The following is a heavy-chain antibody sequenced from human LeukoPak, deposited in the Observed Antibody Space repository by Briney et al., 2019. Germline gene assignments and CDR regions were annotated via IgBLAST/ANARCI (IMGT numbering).Heavy chain of an antibody. CDR2: IKQDGSEG. CDR3: ARYGGSYYFDN. CDR1: GFTFSSYA. J-gene: IGHJ4*02. D-gene: IGHD1-26*01. V-gene: IGHV3-7*01. Sequence: GGSLRLSCAASGFTFSSYAMSWVRQAPGKGLEWVANIKQDGSEGYYVDSVKGRFTISRDNAKNSLYLQMNSLRAEDTAVYYCARYGGSYYFDNWGQGTLVTVSS.